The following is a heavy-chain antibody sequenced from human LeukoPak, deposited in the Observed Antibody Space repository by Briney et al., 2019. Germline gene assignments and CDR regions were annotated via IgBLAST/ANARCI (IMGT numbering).Heavy chain of an antibody. CDR3: ARGDGSGIDYYYMDV. Sequence: SETLSLTCTVSGGSISSGSYYWSWIRQPAGKGLEWIGRIYTSGSTNYNPSLKSRVTISVDTSKNQFSLKLSSVTAADMAVYYCARGDGSGIDYYYMDVWGKGTTVTISS. D-gene: IGHD3-10*01. J-gene: IGHJ6*03. CDR2: IYTSGST. V-gene: IGHV4-61*02. CDR1: GGSISSGSYY.